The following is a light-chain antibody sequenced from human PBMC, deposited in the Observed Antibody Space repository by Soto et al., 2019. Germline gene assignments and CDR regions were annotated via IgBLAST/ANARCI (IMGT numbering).Light chain of an antibody. CDR1: QGINSY. CDR3: QQLNSYPWT. CDR2: AAS. J-gene: IGKJ1*01. V-gene: IGKV1-9*01. Sequence: DIQLTQSPSFLSASVGDRITITCRASQGINSYLAWYQQKPGKAPKLLIYAASTLRSGVPSRFSGSGFGIEFTLTISSLQPEDFATYYCQQLNSYPWTFGQGTKVEIK.